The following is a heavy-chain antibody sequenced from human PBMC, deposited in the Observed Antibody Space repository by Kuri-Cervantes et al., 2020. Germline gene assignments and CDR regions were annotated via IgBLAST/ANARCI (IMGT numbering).Heavy chain of an antibody. Sequence: GESLKISCAASGFTFSSYSMNRVRQAPGKGLEWVSYISSSSSTIYYADSVKGRFTISRDNSKNTLYLQMNSLRAEDTAVYYCAKERLVGGSYYYYFDYWGQGTLVTVSS. CDR2: ISSSSSTI. J-gene: IGHJ4*02. D-gene: IGHD1-26*01. CDR3: AKERLVGGSYYYYFDY. CDR1: GFTFSSYS. V-gene: IGHV3-48*01.